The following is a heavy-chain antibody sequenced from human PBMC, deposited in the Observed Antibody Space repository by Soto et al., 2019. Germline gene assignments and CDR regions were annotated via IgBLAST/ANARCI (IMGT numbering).Heavy chain of an antibody. CDR3: ARHPWLPLLPQR. Sequence: SGTPSLTCTVSGGSISNYYWSWIRQPPGKGLEWIGYIYYSGSTNYNPSLKSRVTMSVDTSKNQFSLKLSSVTAADTAVYYCARHPWLPLLPQRWGQGTLVTVSS. CDR2: IYYSGST. V-gene: IGHV4-59*08. CDR1: GGSISNYY. D-gene: IGHD5-12*01. J-gene: IGHJ1*01.